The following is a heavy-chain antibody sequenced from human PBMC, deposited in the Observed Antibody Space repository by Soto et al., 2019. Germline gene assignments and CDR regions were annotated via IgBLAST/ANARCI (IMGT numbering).Heavy chain of an antibody. CDR1: GGTFSSYA. D-gene: IGHD4-4*01. CDR2: IIPIFGTA. J-gene: IGHJ4*02. CDR3: ARGYSNYLDYFDY. V-gene: IGHV1-69*13. Sequence: SVKVSCQASGGTFSSYAISWVRQAPGQGLEWMGGIIPIFGTANYAQKFQGRVTITADESTSTAYMELSSLRSEDTAVYYCARGYSNYLDYFDYWGQGTLVTVSS.